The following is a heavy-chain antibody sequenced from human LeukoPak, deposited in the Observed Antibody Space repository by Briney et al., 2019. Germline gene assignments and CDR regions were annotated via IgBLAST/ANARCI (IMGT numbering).Heavy chain of an antibody. Sequence: GGSLRLSCAASEFTFSTYAMHWVRQAPGKGPEWVAVISRDGLDTYYADSVRGRFTISRDNSKNTLYLQMNSLRAEDTAIYYCAKDLVTGSLDYWGQGTLVTVSS. D-gene: IGHD3-10*01. V-gene: IGHV3-30*04. CDR3: AKDLVTGSLDY. CDR1: EFTFSTYA. CDR2: ISRDGLDT. J-gene: IGHJ4*02.